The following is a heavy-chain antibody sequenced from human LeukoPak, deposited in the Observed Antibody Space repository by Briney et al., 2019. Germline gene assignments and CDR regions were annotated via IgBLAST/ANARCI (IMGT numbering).Heavy chain of an antibody. CDR2: IFNSGKT. Sequence: SETLSLTCTVSGDSISSSYWSWIRKSPGKGLEWIGYIFNSGKTNYNPSLKSRVTMSMDTSKNQFSLKLSSVTAADTAVYYCARDGGDYYYDSSGYTWGQGTLVTVSS. D-gene: IGHD3-22*01. J-gene: IGHJ5*02. CDR1: GDSISSSY. CDR3: ARDGGDYYYDSSGYT. V-gene: IGHV4-4*08.